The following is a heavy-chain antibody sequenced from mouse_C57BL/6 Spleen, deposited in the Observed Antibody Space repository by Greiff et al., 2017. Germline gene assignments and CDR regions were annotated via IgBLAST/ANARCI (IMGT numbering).Heavy chain of an antibody. V-gene: IGHV1-18*01. CDR3: ARRGLRYLFDY. D-gene: IGHD1-1*01. CDR1: GYTFTDYN. CDR2: IIPNNGGT. Sequence: VQLQQSGPELVKPGASVKIPCKASGYTFTDYNMDWVKQSHGKSLEWIGDIIPNNGGTIYHQKFKGKATLTVDKSSSTAYMEIRSLTSEDTAVYYCARRGLRYLFDYWGQGTTLTVSS. J-gene: IGHJ2*01.